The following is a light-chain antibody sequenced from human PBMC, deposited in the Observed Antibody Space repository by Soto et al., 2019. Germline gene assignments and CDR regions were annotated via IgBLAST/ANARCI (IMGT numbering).Light chain of an antibody. CDR1: QGISNY. CDR2: AAS. V-gene: IGKV1-27*01. CDR3: QKYNSAPRA. J-gene: IGKJ1*01. Sequence: DIQMTQSPSSLSASVGDRVTITCRASQGISNYLAWYQQKPGKVPKLLIYAASTLQSGVPSRFSGSGSGTDFTLTIRSLPPEDVATYYCQKYNSAPRAFGQGAKVEIK.